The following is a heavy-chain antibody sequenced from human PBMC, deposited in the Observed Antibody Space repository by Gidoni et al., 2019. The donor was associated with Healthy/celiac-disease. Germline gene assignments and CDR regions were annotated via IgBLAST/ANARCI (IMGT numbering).Heavy chain of an antibody. J-gene: IGHJ6*02. Sequence: QVQLVQSGAEVKKTGSSVKVSCTASGYPFTGYCMHWVRQAPGQGLEWMGWLNPTRGSANYAQKLQGVVNMTRDTSISTAYMELSRLRSDDTAVYYCARSGGDPDIVVVPAAMEWGMDVWGQGTTVTVSS. D-gene: IGHD2-2*01. CDR1: GYPFTGYC. CDR3: ARSGGDPDIVVVPAAMEWGMDV. CDR2: LNPTRGSA. V-gene: IGHV1-2*02.